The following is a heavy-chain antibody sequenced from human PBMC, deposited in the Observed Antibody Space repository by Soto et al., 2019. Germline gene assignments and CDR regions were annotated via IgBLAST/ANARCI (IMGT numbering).Heavy chain of an antibody. CDR2: IYYSGST. D-gene: IGHD4-17*01. Sequence: SETLSLTCTVSGGSISSGGYYWSWIRQHPGKGLEWIGYIYYSGSTYYNPSLKSRVTISVDTSKNQFSLKLSSVTAADTAVYYCARDNDYGDYELGYWGQGTLVTAPQ. CDR1: GGSISSGGYY. J-gene: IGHJ4*02. V-gene: IGHV4-31*03. CDR3: ARDNDYGDYELGY.